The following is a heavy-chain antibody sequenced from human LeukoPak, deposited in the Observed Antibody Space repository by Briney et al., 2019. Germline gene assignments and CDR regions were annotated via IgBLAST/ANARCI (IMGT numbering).Heavy chain of an antibody. D-gene: IGHD3-10*01. CDR3: ASRVYGLGSFNY. Sequence: SETLSLTCTVSGDSISSTSYYWDWVRQPPGKGLEWIGSIYNSGTTYYNSSLKSRVTISVDTSKNQFSLKVSSVTAADTAVYYCASRVYGLGSFNYWGQGTLVTVSS. CDR2: IYNSGTT. V-gene: IGHV4-39*01. CDR1: GDSISSTSYY. J-gene: IGHJ4*01.